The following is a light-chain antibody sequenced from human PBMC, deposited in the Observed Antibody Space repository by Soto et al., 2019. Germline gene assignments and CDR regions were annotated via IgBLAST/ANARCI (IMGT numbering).Light chain of an antibody. Sequence: IHVSLSPATLSASKGDRVTITCRASQSISSWLAWYQQKPGKAPKLLIYDASSLESGVPSRFSGSGSGTNFSLTISNLQPEDFATYYCQQSFSGPPTFGQGTRLEIK. CDR2: DAS. CDR3: QQSFSGPPT. V-gene: IGKV1-5*01. CDR1: QSISSW. J-gene: IGKJ5*01.